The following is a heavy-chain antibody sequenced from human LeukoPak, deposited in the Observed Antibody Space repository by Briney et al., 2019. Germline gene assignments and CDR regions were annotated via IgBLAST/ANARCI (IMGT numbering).Heavy chain of an antibody. J-gene: IGHJ5*02. CDR1: GGSISSYY. CDR3: ARAQRPPYGDYGSWFDP. Sequence: SETLSLTCTVSGGSISSYYWSWIRQPPGKGLEWIGYIYYSGSTNCNPSLKSRVTISVDTSKNQFSLKLSSVTAADTAVYYCARAQRPPYGDYGSWFDPWGQGTLVTVPS. V-gene: IGHV4-59*01. D-gene: IGHD4-17*01. CDR2: IYYSGST.